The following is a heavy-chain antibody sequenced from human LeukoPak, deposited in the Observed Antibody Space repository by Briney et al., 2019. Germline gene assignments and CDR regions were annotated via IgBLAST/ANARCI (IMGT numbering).Heavy chain of an antibody. Sequence: PGGSLRLSCAASGFTFSSYAMSWVRQAPGKGLEWVSGLSGSVGGTYYADSVKGRFTISRDNPRNTLYLQMNRLRVEDTAVYYCAKDHTAGRVFTAMYYFDNWGQGTLVTVSS. D-gene: IGHD2-2*01. J-gene: IGHJ4*02. CDR1: GFTFSSYA. V-gene: IGHV3-23*01. CDR3: AKDHTAGRVFTAMYYFDN. CDR2: LSGSVGGT.